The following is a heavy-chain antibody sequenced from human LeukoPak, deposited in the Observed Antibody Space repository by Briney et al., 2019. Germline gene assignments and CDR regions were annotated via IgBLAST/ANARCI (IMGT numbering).Heavy chain of an antibody. CDR1: GFTFSSYD. V-gene: IGHV3-48*03. Sequence: GGSLRLSCAASGFTFSSYDMNWVRQAPGKGLEWVSYISSSGSTIYYADSVKGRFTISRDNAKNSLYLQMNSLRAEDTAVYYCASPRAADDYWGQGTLVTVSS. D-gene: IGHD3-10*01. J-gene: IGHJ4*02. CDR3: ASPRAADDY. CDR2: ISSSGSTI.